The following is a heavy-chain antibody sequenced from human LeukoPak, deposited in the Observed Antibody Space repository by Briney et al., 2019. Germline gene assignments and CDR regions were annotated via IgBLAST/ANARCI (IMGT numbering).Heavy chain of an antibody. V-gene: IGHV4-4*07. CDR1: GDSISYFY. CDR3: ARGFSFGYCSGGSCYRYFQH. Sequence: SETLSLTCSVSGDSISYFYWSWIRQAAGKGLEWIGRTSSSGNTDYNASLKSRVTMSVDTSKNQLSLKVISVTAAVTAVYYCARGFSFGYCSGGSCYRYFQHWGQGTLVTVSS. D-gene: IGHD2-15*01. CDR2: TSSSGNT. J-gene: IGHJ1*01.